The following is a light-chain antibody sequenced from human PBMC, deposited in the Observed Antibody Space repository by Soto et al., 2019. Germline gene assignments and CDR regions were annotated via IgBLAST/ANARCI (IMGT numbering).Light chain of an antibody. CDR3: QQTHGNPT. CDR2: VTS. V-gene: IGKV1-39*01. J-gene: IGKJ1*01. CDR1: QNIGTT. Sequence: DIQLTQSPPSLSASVGDKITITCRASQNIGTTLNWYQLRPGKAPKLLIYVTSTLQTGVPSRFSGSGSGSDFTLTINDLQPDDFSTYSCQQTHGNPTFGQGTKVDIK.